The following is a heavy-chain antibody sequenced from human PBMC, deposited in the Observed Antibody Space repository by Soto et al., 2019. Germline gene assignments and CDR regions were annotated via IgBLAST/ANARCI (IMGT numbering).Heavy chain of an antibody. Sequence: EVQLLESGGGLVQPGGSLRLSCAASGFTFRNYAMTWVRQAPRKGLEWVSTISASGFGTYYADSLKGRLTISRDNSKNTFYLQMNSLRAEDTAVYYCAKAIDSGRPYYLDYWGQGTLVTVSS. CDR3: AKAIDSGRPYYLDY. J-gene: IGHJ4*02. D-gene: IGHD1-26*01. CDR2: ISASGFGT. V-gene: IGHV3-23*01. CDR1: GFTFRNYA.